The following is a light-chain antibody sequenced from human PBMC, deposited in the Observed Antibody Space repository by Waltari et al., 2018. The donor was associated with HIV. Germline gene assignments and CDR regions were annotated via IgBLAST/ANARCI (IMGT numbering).Light chain of an antibody. V-gene: IGKV1-33*01. CDR3: QQYNFLLT. CDR1: QAIGQS. Sequence: DVHMTQSPASLSASVGDRVTISCQANQAIGQSLNWYHQKTGKAPKLLIYGASNLEKGVPPRINGSGSGTEFTFSIDPLQPEDVGTYYCQQYNFLLTFGGGTKV. CDR2: GAS. J-gene: IGKJ4*01.